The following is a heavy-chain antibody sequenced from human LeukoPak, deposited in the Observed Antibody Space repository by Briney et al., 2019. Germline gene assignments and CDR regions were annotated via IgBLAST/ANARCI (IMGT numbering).Heavy chain of an antibody. D-gene: IGHD2-15*01. CDR1: GFTFSSYA. CDR3: AREADCSGGNCYRGPFDI. J-gene: IGHJ3*02. CDR2: IWYDGSNQ. Sequence: PGRSLRLSCAASGFTFSSYAIHWVRQAPGKGLEWVAAIWYDGSNQYYADSVKGRLSISRDNSKNTLYLQMNSLRVEDTAVYYCAREADCSGGNCYRGPFDIWGQGTMVTVSS. V-gene: IGHV3-33*01.